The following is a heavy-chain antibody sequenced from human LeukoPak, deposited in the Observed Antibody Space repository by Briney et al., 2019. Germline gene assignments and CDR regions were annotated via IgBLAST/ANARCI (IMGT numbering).Heavy chain of an antibody. Sequence: SETLSLTCAVSGGSISSGSYYWSSIRQPAGKGLEWIGRIYTSGSTNYNPSLKSRVTISVDTSKNQFSLNLTSVTAADTAVYYCASNTATVFDYWGQGALVTVSS. CDR2: IYTSGST. J-gene: IGHJ4*02. CDR1: GGSISSGSYY. D-gene: IGHD2-21*02. V-gene: IGHV4-61*02. CDR3: ASNTATVFDY.